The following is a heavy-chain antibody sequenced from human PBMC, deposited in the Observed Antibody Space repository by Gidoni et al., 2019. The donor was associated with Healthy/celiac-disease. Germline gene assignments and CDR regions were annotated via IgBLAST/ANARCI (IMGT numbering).Heavy chain of an antibody. CDR1: GFTFSIYA. J-gene: IGHJ6*03. CDR3: AKDRNGYNLGYYYYYMDV. CDR2: ISGSGGST. Sequence: EVQLLESGGGLVQPGGSLRLSCAASGFTFSIYAISWVRQAPGKGLEWVSAISGSGGSTYYADSVKGRFTISRDNSKNTLYLQMNSLRAEDTAVYYCAKDRNGYNLGYYYYYMDVWGKGTTVTVSS. D-gene: IGHD5-12*01. V-gene: IGHV3-23*01.